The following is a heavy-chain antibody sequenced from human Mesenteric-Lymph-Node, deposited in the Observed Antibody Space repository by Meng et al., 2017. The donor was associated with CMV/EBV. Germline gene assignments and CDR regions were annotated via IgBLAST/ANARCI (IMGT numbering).Heavy chain of an antibody. CDR3: ARVGTRIVERGLDV. V-gene: IGHV3-21*01. CDR2: ISSSSSYI. J-gene: IGHJ6*02. Sequence: GGSLRLSCAASGFTFSSYSMNWVRQAPGKGLEWVSSISSSSSYIYYADSVKGRFTISRDNAKNSLYLQMNSLRAEDTAVYYCARVGTRIVERGLDVWGQGTTVTVSS. D-gene: IGHD3-22*01. CDR1: GFTFSSYS.